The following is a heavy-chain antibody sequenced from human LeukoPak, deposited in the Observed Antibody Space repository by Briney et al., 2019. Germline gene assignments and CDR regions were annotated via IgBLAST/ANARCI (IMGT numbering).Heavy chain of an antibody. J-gene: IGHJ5*02. CDR1: GGSFSGYY. Sequence: SETLSLTCAVYGGSFSGYYWSWIRQPPGKGLEWIGSIYYSGSTYYNPSLKSRVTISVDTSKNQFSLKLSSVTAADTAVYYCARRRCSSTSCYVRWFDPWGQGTLVTVSS. V-gene: IGHV4-34*01. D-gene: IGHD2-2*01. CDR2: IYYSGST. CDR3: ARRRCSSTSCYVRWFDP.